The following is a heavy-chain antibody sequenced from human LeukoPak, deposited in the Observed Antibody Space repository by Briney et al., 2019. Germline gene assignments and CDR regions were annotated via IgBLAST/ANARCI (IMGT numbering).Heavy chain of an antibody. CDR2: ISGSGGSA. CDR3: AKDTIEVGGYYFDY. CDR1: GFTFSSYS. J-gene: IGHJ4*02. D-gene: IGHD6-19*01. Sequence: GGSLRLSCAASGFTFSSYSMNWVRQAPGKGLEWVSGISGSGGSAYYADSVKGRFTISRDNSKNTLYLQMNSLRAEDTAVYYCAKDTIEVGGYYFDYWGQGTLVTVSS. V-gene: IGHV3-23*01.